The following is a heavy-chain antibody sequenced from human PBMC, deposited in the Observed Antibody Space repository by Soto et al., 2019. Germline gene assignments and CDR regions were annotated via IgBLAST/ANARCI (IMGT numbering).Heavy chain of an antibody. D-gene: IGHD2-2*01. CDR1: GYSFINYW. V-gene: IGHV5-51*01. CDR2: IYPYDSDT. CDR3: ARHLVGSTRGNFDY. J-gene: IGHJ4*01. Sequence: PGESLKISCKGSGYSFINYWLGWVRQMPGKGLEWMGNIYPYDSDTRYSPSFQGQVTISADTSITTAYLQWSGLRASDTAMYFCARHLVGSTRGNFDYWGQGTLVTVSS.